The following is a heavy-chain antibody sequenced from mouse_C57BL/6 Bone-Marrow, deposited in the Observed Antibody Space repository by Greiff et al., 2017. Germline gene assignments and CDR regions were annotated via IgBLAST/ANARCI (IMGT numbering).Heavy chain of an antibody. Sequence: EVQRVESGPGLVKPSQSLSLTCSVTGYSITSGYYWNWIRQFPGNKLEWMGYISYDGSNNYNPSLKNRISITRDTSKNQFFLKLNSVTTEDPATYYCARPYDYPAWFAYWGQGTLVTVSA. V-gene: IGHV3-6*01. J-gene: IGHJ3*01. CDR1: GYSITSGYY. D-gene: IGHD2-4*01. CDR3: ARPYDYPAWFAY. CDR2: ISYDGSN.